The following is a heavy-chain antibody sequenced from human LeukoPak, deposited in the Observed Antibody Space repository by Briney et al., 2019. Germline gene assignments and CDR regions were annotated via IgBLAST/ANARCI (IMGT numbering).Heavy chain of an antibody. CDR1: GYTFTSYD. J-gene: IGHJ6*03. V-gene: IGHV1-8*03. CDR2: MNPNSGNT. Sequence: ASVKVSCKASGYTFTSYDINWVRQATGQGLEWMGWMNPNSGNTGYAQKFQGRVIITRNTSISTAYMELSSLRSEDTAVYYCARDGVERIQLWQDYYYYMDVWGKGTTVTVSS. CDR3: ARDGVERIQLWQDYYYYMDV. D-gene: IGHD5-18*01.